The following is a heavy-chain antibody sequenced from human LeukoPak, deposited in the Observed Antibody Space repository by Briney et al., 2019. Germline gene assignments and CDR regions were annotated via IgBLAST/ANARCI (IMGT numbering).Heavy chain of an antibody. D-gene: IGHD3-10*01. CDR1: GGSVSSSTW. CDR3: ARDSITMVRGVTGHWYFDL. CDR2: IFHTGST. J-gene: IGHJ2*01. V-gene: IGHV4-4*02. Sequence: SETLSLTCAVSGGSVSSSTWWSWVRQPPGKGLEWIGEIFHTGSTNYNPSLKSRVSISVDTSKNQFSLKLSSVTAADTAVYYCARDSITMVRGVTGHWYFDLWGRGTLVTVSS.